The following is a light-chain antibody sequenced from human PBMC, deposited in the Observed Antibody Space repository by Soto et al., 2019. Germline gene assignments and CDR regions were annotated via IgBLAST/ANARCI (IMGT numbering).Light chain of an antibody. J-gene: IGLJ3*02. CDR1: SSNIGTFH. Sequence: QLVLTQPPSVSGAPGQTVTISCTGSSSNIGTFHVHWYQQLPGTTPKLLIFANNNRASGVPDRFSGSKSGTSASLAITGLQAEDEGDYYCQSSDSRLYGSLFGGGTKLTVL. CDR2: ANN. CDR3: QSSDSRLYGSL. V-gene: IGLV1-40*01.